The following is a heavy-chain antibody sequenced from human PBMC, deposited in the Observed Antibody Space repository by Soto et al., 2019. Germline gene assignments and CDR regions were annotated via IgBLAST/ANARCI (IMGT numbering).Heavy chain of an antibody. CDR3: AKGGRQWLVTSDFNY. J-gene: IGHJ4*02. CDR1: GFTFSDYA. CDR2: VSHDGRNT. D-gene: IGHD6-19*01. Sequence: VHLVEYGGGVVQPGRSLRLSCAASGFTFSDYAMHWVSQAPGKVLEWVAVVSHDGRNTHYADSVKGRFTISRDSSKNTVSLEMTSLIAEDTSVYYCAKGGRQWLVTSDFNYWGQGALVTVSS. V-gene: IGHV3-30*18.